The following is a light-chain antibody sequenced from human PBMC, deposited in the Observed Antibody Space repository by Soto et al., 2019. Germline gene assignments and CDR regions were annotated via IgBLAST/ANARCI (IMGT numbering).Light chain of an antibody. Sequence: EIVLTQSPATLSLSPGERATLSCRASQSVSSYLAWYQQKPGQAPRLLIYDASNRATGIPARFSGSGSGTDFTLTISSLEPEDFAVYYCQQYHKWPPFTFGGGTVVEIK. CDR3: QQYHKWPPFT. CDR2: DAS. V-gene: IGKV3-11*01. CDR1: QSVSSY. J-gene: IGKJ4*01.